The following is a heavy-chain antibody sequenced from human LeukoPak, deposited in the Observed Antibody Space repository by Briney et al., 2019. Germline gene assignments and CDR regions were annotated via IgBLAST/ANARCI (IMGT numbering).Heavy chain of an antibody. CDR2: IYPGDSDT. CDR3: ARRSCSSTSCPVPRYFDL. CDR1: GYSFTSYW. Sequence: GESLKISFKGSGYSFTSYWIGWVRQMPGKGLEWMGIIYPGDSDTRYSPSFQSQVTISADKSISTAYLQWSSLKASDTAMYYCARRSCSSTSCPVPRYFDLWGRGTLVTVSS. J-gene: IGHJ2*01. V-gene: IGHV5-51*01. D-gene: IGHD2-2*01.